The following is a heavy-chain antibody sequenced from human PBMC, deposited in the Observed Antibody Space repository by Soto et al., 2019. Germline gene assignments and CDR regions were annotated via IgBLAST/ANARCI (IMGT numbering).Heavy chain of an antibody. CDR3: ASRYSSSWAFDY. D-gene: IGHD6-13*01. J-gene: IGHJ4*02. CDR1: GGTFSSYT. CDR2: IIPILGIA. V-gene: IGHV1-69*02. Sequence: GASVKVSCKASGGTFSSYTISWVRQAPGQGLEWMGRIIPILGIANYAQKFHGRVTITADKSTSTAYMELSSLRSEDTVVYYCASRYSSSWAFDYWGQGTLVTVSS.